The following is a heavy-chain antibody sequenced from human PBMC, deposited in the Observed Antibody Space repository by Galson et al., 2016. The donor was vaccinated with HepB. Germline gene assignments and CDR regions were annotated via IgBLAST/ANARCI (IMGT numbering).Heavy chain of an antibody. CDR3: ARDLAGITMIVGPH. D-gene: IGHD3-22*01. CDR2: IWYDGSSK. Sequence: SLRLSCAASGFTFSSYAMSWVRQAPGKGLEWVAVIWYDGSSKYYADSVKGRFTISRDNSKNTLYLQMNSLRAEDTAVYYCARDLAGITMIVGPHWGQGTLVTVSS. V-gene: IGHV3-33*08. CDR1: GFTFSSYA. J-gene: IGHJ1*01.